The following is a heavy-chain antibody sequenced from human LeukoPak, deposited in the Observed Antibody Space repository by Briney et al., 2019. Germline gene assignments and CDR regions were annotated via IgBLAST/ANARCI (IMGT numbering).Heavy chain of an antibody. D-gene: IGHD1-7*01. CDR3: AKGRRAPLVGTITKSWIDY. J-gene: IGHJ4*02. CDR1: GFTLSSYA. V-gene: IGHV3-23*01. CDR2: ISDTGNT. Sequence: PGGSLRLSCAASGFTLSSYAMSWVRQAPGKGLEWVSAISDTGNTYHADSVKGRFTISRDSSKNTLFLQMNRLRPEDAAVYYCAKGRRAPLVGTITKSWIDYWGQGTLVTVSS.